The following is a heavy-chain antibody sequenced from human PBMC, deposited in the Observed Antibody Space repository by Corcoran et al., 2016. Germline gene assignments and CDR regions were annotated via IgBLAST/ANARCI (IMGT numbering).Heavy chain of an antibody. V-gene: IGHV2-70*01. Sequence: QVTLRESVPALVKPTQTLTLTCTFSGFSLSTSGMCVIWIRQPPAKALDWLALIDWDDDKYYSTSLKTRLTISKDTSKNQVVLTMTNMDPVDTATYYCARVDSSSSGRESGYYFDYWGQGTLVTVSS. D-gene: IGHD6-6*01. CDR2: IDWDDDK. J-gene: IGHJ4*02. CDR1: GFSLSTSGMC. CDR3: ARVDSSSSGRESGYYFDY.